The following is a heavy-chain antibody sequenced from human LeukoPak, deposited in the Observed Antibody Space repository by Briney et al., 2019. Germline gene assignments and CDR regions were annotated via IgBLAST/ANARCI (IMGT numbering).Heavy chain of an antibody. Sequence: ASVKVSCKASGYTFTANYIHWVRQAPGQGLEWMGWINPNSGGTNYAQRFQGKVTLTRDTSISTVYMEVSRLRYDDTAVYYCGRAPGIATIEYWGQGTLGTVSS. V-gene: IGHV1-2*02. CDR3: GRAPGIATIEY. D-gene: IGHD6-13*01. J-gene: IGHJ4*02. CDR2: INPNSGGT. CDR1: GYTFTANY.